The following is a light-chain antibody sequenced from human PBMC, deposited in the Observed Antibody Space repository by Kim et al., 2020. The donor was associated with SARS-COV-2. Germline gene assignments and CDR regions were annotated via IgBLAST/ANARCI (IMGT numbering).Light chain of an antibody. V-gene: IGKV1-9*01. J-gene: IGKJ1*01. CDR1: QDLSKS. CDR3: HQLKSFPWT. Sequence: ASVGDRVTITCRASQDLSKSLAWCQQKPGKAPTLLIYEASTLQSGVPSRFSGSGSGTEFTLTISSLQPEDFATYYCHQLKSFPWTFGQGTKVDIK. CDR2: EAS.